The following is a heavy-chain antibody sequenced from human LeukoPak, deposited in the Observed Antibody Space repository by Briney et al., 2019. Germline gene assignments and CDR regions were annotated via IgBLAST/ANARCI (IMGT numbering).Heavy chain of an antibody. Sequence: PGGSLRLSCAASGFTFSNAYMSWVRQASGKGLEWLGFIRSKANSYATGYSASVKGRFTVSRDDSKKTAYLQMNSLRPEDTAVYYCSLRIATRHAGFDPWGQGTLVTVSS. V-gene: IGHV3-73*01. CDR3: SLRIATRHAGFDP. CDR1: GFTFSNAY. CDR2: IRSKANSYAT. D-gene: IGHD6-6*01. J-gene: IGHJ5*02.